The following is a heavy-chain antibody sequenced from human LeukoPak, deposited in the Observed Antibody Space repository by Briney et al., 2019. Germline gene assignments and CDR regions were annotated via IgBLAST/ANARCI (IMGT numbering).Heavy chain of an antibody. D-gene: IGHD3-10*01. V-gene: IGHV5-51*01. Sequence: GESLKISCKGSGYSFTSYWIGWVRQMPGKGLEWMGIIYPGDSDTRYSPSFQGQVTISADKSIGTAYLQWSSLKASDTAMYYCARSPRITMVRGELGVDYWGQGTLVTVSS. J-gene: IGHJ4*02. CDR1: GYSFTSYW. CDR3: ARSPRITMVRGELGVDY. CDR2: IYPGDSDT.